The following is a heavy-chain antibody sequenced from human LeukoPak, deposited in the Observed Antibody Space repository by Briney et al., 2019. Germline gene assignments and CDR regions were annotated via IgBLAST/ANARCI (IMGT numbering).Heavy chain of an antibody. D-gene: IGHD3-22*01. CDR2: IYYSGST. CDR3: ARVSAHIVVEPYYYMDV. Sequence: SETLPLTCTVSGGYIRSYYWSWIRQPPGKGLEWLGYIYYSGSTNYNPSLKSRVTISVDTSKNQFSLKLSSVTAADTAVYYCARVSAHIVVEPYYYMDVWGKGTTVTVPS. V-gene: IGHV4-59*01. CDR1: GGYIRSYY. J-gene: IGHJ6*03.